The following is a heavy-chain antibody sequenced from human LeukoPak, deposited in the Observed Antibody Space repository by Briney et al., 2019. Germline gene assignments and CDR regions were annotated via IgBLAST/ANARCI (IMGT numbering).Heavy chain of an antibody. CDR2: ISSSSSYI. J-gene: IGHJ2*01. CDR1: GFTFSSYS. Sequence: GGSLRLSCAASGFTFSSYSVNWVRQAPGKGLEWVSSISSSSSYIYYADSVKGRFTISRDNAKNSLYLQMNSLRAEDTAVYYCARDGYYYDSSGYQEGWYFDLWGRGTLVTVSS. D-gene: IGHD3-22*01. V-gene: IGHV3-21*01. CDR3: ARDGYYYDSSGYQEGWYFDL.